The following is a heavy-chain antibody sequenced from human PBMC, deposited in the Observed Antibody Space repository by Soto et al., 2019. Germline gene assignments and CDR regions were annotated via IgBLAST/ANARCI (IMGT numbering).Heavy chain of an antibody. Sequence: ASVKVSCKASGYTFTHYHVYWVRQAPGRGLEWLGMINPSGGSTTYAQNLQGRVTMTRDTSTNTVYMELSSLRSEDTAVYYCAREAINSSGYSRYFEHWGQGTLVTVSS. J-gene: IGHJ1*01. CDR3: AREAINSSGYSRYFEH. D-gene: IGHD3-22*01. CDR1: GYTFTHYH. CDR2: INPSGGST. V-gene: IGHV1-46*01.